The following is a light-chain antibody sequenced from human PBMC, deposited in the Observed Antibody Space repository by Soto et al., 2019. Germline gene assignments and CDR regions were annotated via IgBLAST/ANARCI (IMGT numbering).Light chain of an antibody. J-gene: IGLJ2*01. Sequence: APGQTARITCGENHIGSKSLHWYQQKPGQAPVLVVYDDSARPSGIPERFSGSNSGNTATLTISGVEAGDEADYYCQVWDSSGHHVVFGGGTKLTVL. CDR1: HIGSKS. CDR2: DDS. CDR3: QVWDSSGHHVV. V-gene: IGLV3-21*02.